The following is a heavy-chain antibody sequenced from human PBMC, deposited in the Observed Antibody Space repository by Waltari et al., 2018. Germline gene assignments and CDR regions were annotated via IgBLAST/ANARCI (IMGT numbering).Heavy chain of an antibody. CDR1: GGSFSGYY. V-gene: IGHV4-34*01. D-gene: IGHD2-15*01. Sequence: QVQLQQWGAGLLKPSETLSLTCAVYGGSFSGYYWSWIRQPPGKGLEWIGEINHSGSTNYNPSLKSRVTISVDTSKNQFSLKLSSVTAADTAVYYCEGVRVGGYCSGGSCYHWGQGTLVTVSS. J-gene: IGHJ5*02. CDR2: INHSGST. CDR3: EGVRVGGYCSGGSCYH.